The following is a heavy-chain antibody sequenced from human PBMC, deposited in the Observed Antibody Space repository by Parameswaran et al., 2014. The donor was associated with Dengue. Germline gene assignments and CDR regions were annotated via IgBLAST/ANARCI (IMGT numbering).Heavy chain of an antibody. CDR3: ARDSGIAAAGTLVYAFDI. D-gene: IGHD6-13*01. CDR1: GGSISSSNW. Sequence: SETLSLTCAVSGGSISSSNWWSWVRQLPGKGLEWIGEIYHSGSTNYNPSLKSRVTISVDKSKNQFSLKLSAVTAADTAVYYCARDSGIAAAGTLVYAFDIWGQGTMVTVSS. J-gene: IGHJ3*02. V-gene: IGHV4-4*02. CDR2: IYHSGST.